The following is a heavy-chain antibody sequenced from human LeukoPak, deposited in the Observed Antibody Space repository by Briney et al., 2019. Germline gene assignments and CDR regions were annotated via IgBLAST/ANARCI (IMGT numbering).Heavy chain of an antibody. CDR1: GFTFSSYS. Sequence: QTGGSLRLSCAASGFTFSSYSMHWVRQAPGKGLEWVAVIWYDGSNKYYTDSVKGRFTISRDNSKNTLYLQMNSLRAEDTAVYYCAKPYYYGSGSYYFFFAPPDYWGQGTLVTVSS. J-gene: IGHJ4*02. CDR3: AKPYYYGSGSYYFFFAPPDY. CDR2: IWYDGSNK. V-gene: IGHV3-30*02. D-gene: IGHD3-10*01.